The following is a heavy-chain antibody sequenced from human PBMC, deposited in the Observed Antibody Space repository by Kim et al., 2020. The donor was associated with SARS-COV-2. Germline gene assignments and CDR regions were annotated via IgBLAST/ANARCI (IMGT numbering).Heavy chain of an antibody. J-gene: IGHJ4*02. D-gene: IGHD2-15*01. CDR3: VRASGWLLRY. CDR1: GFTFDQSA. Sequence: GGSLRLSCTASGFTFDQSAMHWVRQAPGKGLEWVSLIGANGETIYYADSVKGRFTISIDNNKNSLYLQMNSLRTEDTALHYCVRASGWLLRYWGQGTLVTVSS. V-gene: IGHV3-43*02. CDR2: IGANGETI.